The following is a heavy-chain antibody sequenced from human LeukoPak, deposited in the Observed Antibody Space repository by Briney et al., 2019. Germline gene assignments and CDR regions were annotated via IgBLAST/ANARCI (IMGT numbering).Heavy chain of an antibody. D-gene: IGHD6-19*01. CDR2: ISWNSGSI. CDR1: GFTFDDYA. CDR3: ASEAGAHDAFDI. Sequence: GRSLRLSCAASGFTFDDYAMHWVRQAPGKGLEWVLGISWNSGSIGYADSVKGRFTISRDNAKNSLYLQMNSLRAEDMALYYCASEAGAHDAFDIWGQGTMVTVSS. V-gene: IGHV3-9*03. J-gene: IGHJ3*02.